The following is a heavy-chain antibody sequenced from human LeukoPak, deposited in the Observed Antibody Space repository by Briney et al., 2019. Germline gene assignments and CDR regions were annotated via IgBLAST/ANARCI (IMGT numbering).Heavy chain of an antibody. J-gene: IGHJ4*02. D-gene: IGHD3-22*01. V-gene: IGHV3-23*01. Sequence: GGSLRLSCAASGFTFSSYAMSWVRQAPGKGLEWVSAISGSGGSTYYADSVKGRFTISRDNSKNTLYLQMNSLRAEDTAVYYCAKTYYYDSSGYYNYWGQGTLVTVSS. CDR2: ISGSGGST. CDR1: GFTFSSYA. CDR3: AKTYYYDSSGYYNY.